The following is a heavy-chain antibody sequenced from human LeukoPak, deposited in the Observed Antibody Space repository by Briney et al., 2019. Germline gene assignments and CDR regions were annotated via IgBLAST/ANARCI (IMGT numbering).Heavy chain of an antibody. CDR1: GFTFSNYA. CDR2: ISGSGGTT. J-gene: IGHJ4*02. V-gene: IGHV3-23*01. CDR3: AKGGALLWFGELLHILDF. Sequence: GGSLRLSCAASGFTFSNYAMTWVRQAPGKGLEWVSGISGSGGTTYYADSVKGRFTISRDNSKNTLSLQLNSLRDEDTAIYYCAKGGALLWFGELLHILDFWGQGTLVTVSS. D-gene: IGHD3-10*01.